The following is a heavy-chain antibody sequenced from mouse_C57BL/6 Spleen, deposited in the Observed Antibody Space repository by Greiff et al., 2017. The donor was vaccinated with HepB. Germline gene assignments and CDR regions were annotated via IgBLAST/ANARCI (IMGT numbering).Heavy chain of an antibody. Sequence: EVKLVESGGGLVKPGGSLKLSCAASGFTFSSYAMSWVRQTPEKRLEWVATISDGGSYTYYPDNVKGRFTISRDNAKNNLYLQMSHLKSEDTAMYYCARDPGGYCSSRYAMDYWGQGTSVTVSS. CDR1: GFTFSSYA. J-gene: IGHJ4*01. V-gene: IGHV5-4*01. D-gene: IGHD1-1*01. CDR2: ISDGGSYT. CDR3: ARDPGGYCSSRYAMDY.